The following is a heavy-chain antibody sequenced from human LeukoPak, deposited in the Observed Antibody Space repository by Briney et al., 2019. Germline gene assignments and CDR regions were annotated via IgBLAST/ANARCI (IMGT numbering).Heavy chain of an antibody. D-gene: IGHD6-13*01. Sequence: SETLSLTCTVSGGSISSYYWSWIRQPPGKGLEGSGYIYYSGSTNYNPSLKSRVTISVDTSKNQFSLKLSSVTAADTAVYYCARQSSSWYEINWFDPWGQGTLVTVSS. CDR2: IYYSGST. V-gene: IGHV4-59*08. CDR3: ARQSSSWYEINWFDP. CDR1: GGSISSYY. J-gene: IGHJ5*02.